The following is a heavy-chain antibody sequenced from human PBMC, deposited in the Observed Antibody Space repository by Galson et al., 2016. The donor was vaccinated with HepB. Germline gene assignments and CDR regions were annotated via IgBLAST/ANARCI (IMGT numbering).Heavy chain of an antibody. CDR1: GFTLSNYA. J-gene: IGHJ4*02. CDR3: ARYSNSWAPFDY. V-gene: IGHV3-23*01. CDR2: ISGSGANT. D-gene: IGHD6-13*01. Sequence: SLRLSCAASGFTLSNYAMTWVRQAPGKGLEWVSGISGSGANTHYANAVKGRFTISRDNSNNTLYLQMNSLRAEDTALYFCARYSNSWAPFDYWGQGRLVTVSS.